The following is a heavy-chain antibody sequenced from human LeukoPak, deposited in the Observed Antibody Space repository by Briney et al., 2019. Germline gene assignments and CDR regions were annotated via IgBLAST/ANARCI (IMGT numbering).Heavy chain of an antibody. J-gene: IGHJ5*02. Sequence: SETLSLTCTVSGGSISSYYWSWIRQPPGKGLEWIGYIYYSGNTNYNPSLKSRVTISVDTSKNQFSLKLSSVTAADTAVYYCARGGYYGSGSYYKDWFDPWGQGTLVTVSS. CDR1: GGSISSYY. D-gene: IGHD3-10*01. CDR2: IYYSGNT. V-gene: IGHV4-59*01. CDR3: ARGGYYGSGSYYKDWFDP.